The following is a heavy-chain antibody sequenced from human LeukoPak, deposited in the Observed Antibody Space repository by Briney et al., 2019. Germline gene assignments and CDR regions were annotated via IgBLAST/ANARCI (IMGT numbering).Heavy chain of an antibody. V-gene: IGHV3-23*01. CDR1: GFTLSNYW. D-gene: IGHD1-26*01. CDR3: AKRILGVAIEH. J-gene: IGHJ4*02. CDR2: ITGSGDNT. Sequence: PGGSLRLSCAASGFTLSNYWMTWVRQAPGKGLEWVSEITGSGDNTDYAGSVKGRFTISRDNSKNTLYLQMNSLSAADTAVYYCAKRILGVAIEHWGQGTLVTVSS.